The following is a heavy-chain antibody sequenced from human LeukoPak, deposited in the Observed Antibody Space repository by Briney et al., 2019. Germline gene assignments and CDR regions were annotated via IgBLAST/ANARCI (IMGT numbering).Heavy chain of an antibody. CDR2: MFYSGNT. J-gene: IGHJ3*02. D-gene: IGHD3-22*01. V-gene: IGHV4-59*05. Sequence: SETLSLTCTVSGASITSYHWSWIRQPAGKGLEWIGRMFYSGNTDYNPSLKSRVTISVDTSKNQFSLKLSSVTAADTAVYYCARPYYYDSSGYYWEEAFDIWGQGTMVTVSS. CDR1: GASITSYH. CDR3: ARPYYYDSSGYYWEEAFDI.